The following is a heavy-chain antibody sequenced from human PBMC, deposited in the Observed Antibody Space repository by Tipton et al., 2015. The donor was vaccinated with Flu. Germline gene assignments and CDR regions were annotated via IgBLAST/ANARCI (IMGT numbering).Heavy chain of an antibody. D-gene: IGHD6-19*01. CDR2: INQSGST. Sequence: TLSLTCAVYGGSFSGHFWSWIRRPPGKGLEWIGEINQSGSTNSNPSLKSRAAISVDTSKNQFSLKLSSLTAADTAVYYCARGSGEINIYLGSWGQGTVVTVSS. CDR3: ARGSGEINIYLGS. CDR1: GGSFSGHF. V-gene: IGHV4-34*01. J-gene: IGHJ4*02.